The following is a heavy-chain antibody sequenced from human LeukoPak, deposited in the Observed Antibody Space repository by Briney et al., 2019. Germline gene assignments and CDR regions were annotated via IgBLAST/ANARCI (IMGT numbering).Heavy chain of an antibody. CDR3: ARGPFVYYGSGSCRKGYFDY. Sequence: SETLSLTCAVYGGSFSGYYWSWIRQPPGKGLEWIGEINHSGSTNYNPSLKSRVTISVDTSKNQFSLKLSSVTAADTAVYYCARGPFVYYGSGSCRKGYFDYWGQGTLVTVSS. D-gene: IGHD3-10*01. J-gene: IGHJ4*02. CDR1: GGSFSGYY. CDR2: INHSGST. V-gene: IGHV4-34*01.